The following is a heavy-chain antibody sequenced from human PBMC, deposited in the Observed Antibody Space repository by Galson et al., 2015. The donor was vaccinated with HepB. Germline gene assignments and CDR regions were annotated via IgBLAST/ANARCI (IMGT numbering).Heavy chain of an antibody. V-gene: IGHV1-69*13. CDR1: GGTFSRYA. CDR2: IIPIFGTA. D-gene: IGHD4-17*01. CDR3: ARTSGGGYDLNDGDYQAGFDY. J-gene: IGHJ4*02. Sequence: SVKVSCKASGGTFSRYAISWVRQAPGQGLEWMGGIIPIFGTANYAQKFQGRVTITADESTSTAYMELSSLRSEDTAVYYCARTSGGGYDLNDGDYQAGFDYWGQGTLVTVSS.